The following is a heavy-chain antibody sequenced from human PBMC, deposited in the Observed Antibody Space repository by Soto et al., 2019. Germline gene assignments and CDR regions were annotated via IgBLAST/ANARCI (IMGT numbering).Heavy chain of an antibody. CDR2: IDWDDDK. D-gene: IGHD3-9*01. CDR3: AREMYDILTGYYPGYYYYYMDV. J-gene: IGHJ6*03. Sequence: SGPTLVNPTQTLTLACTFSGFSLSTSGMCVSWIRQPPGKALEWLARIDWDDDKYYSTSLKTRLTISKDTSKNQVVLTMTNMDPVDTATYYCAREMYDILTGYYPGYYYYYMDVRAKRTTVTVSS. V-gene: IGHV2-70*11. CDR1: GFSLSTSGMC.